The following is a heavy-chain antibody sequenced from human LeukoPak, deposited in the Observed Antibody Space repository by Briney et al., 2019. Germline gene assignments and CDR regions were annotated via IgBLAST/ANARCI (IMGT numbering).Heavy chain of an antibody. V-gene: IGHV3-7*03. CDR3: ARVRFGELSWFDP. CDR2: IKQDGSEK. J-gene: IGHJ5*02. D-gene: IGHD3-10*01. CDR1: GFTFSSYW. Sequence: PGGSLRLSCAASGFTFSSYWMSWVRQAPGKGLEWVANIKQDGSEKYYVDSVKGRSTISRDNAKNSLYLQMNSLRAEDTAVYYCARVRFGELSWFDPWGQGTLVTVSS.